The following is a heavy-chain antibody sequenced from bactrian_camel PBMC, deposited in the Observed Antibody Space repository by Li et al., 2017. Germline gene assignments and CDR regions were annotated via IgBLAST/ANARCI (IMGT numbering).Heavy chain of an antibody. D-gene: IGHD2*01. J-gene: IGHJ6*01. CDR2: VSVDGSS. CDR1: GYPYTFDC. CDR3: ASSRYCIGGYCYNFGY. Sequence: HVQLVESGGGSVQAGGSLRLSCAASGYPYTFDCMGWFRQAPGKEREAVGSVSVDGSSSFGLSVKGRFTISRDNANNTVYLQMNSLESEDTALYYCASSRYCIGGYCYNFGYWGQGTQVTVS. V-gene: IGHV3S53*01.